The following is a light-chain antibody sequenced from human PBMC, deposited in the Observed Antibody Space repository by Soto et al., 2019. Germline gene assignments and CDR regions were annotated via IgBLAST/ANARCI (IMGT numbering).Light chain of an antibody. Sequence: ENQMTQNTSSLSASVGDTVTISWLAIQSISSYLNWYQLKPGKAPKLLIYAASSLQSGVPSRFSGSGSGTDFTLTISSLQPEDCATYCCPQSYSTPLTFGGGTKVDIK. J-gene: IGKJ4*01. CDR3: PQSYSTPLT. CDR2: AAS. CDR1: QSISSY. V-gene: IGKV1-39*01.